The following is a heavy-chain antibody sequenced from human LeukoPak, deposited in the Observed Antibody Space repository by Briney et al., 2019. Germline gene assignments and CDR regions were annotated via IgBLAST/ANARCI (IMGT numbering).Heavy chain of an antibody. CDR1: GFSFRTYW. V-gene: IGHV3-74*01. CDR3: ARTGYGYEFDY. J-gene: IGHJ4*02. D-gene: IGHD5-18*01. Sequence: GGSLRLSRAVSGFSFRTYWMDWVRQAPGKGLVWVSRINGDGSSTIYADSVKGRFTISRDNAKNTLYLQMNGLRAEDTAVYYCARTGYGYEFDYWGQGTLVTVS. CDR2: INGDGSST.